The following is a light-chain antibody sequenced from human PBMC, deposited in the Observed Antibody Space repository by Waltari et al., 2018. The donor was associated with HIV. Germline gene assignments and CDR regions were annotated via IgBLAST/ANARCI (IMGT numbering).Light chain of an antibody. CDR1: SSDVGAYNY. Sequence: QSALTQPASVSGSPGQSITISCTGTSSDVGAYNYVSWYQQHPDRATKLMIYEVSKRPLGVSNRFSGAQSGNTASLTISGLQAEDEADYYCTSYTSSTHVIFGGGTKLTVL. V-gene: IGLV2-14*01. J-gene: IGLJ2*01. CDR2: EVS. CDR3: TSYTSSTHVI.